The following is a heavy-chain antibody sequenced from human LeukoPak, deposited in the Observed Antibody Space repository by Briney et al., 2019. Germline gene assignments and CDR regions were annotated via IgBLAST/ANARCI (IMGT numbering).Heavy chain of an antibody. D-gene: IGHD5-18*01. CDR2: IRYDGSNK. CDR1: GFTFSSYG. V-gene: IGHV3-30*02. J-gene: IGHJ4*02. CDR3: AKDLMVHTATGGY. Sequence: PGGSLRLSCAASGFTFSSYGMHWVRQAPGKGLEWVAFIRYDGSNKYYADSVKGRFAISRDNSKNTLYLQMNSLRAEDTAVYYCAKDLMVHTATGGYWGQGTLVTVSS.